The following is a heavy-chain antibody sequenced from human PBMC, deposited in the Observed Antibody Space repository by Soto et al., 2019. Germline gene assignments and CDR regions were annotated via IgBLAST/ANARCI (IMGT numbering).Heavy chain of an antibody. Sequence: GGSLRLSCAASGFTSSDYYMSWIRQAPGKGLEWVSYISSSSSYTNYADSVKGRFTISRDNAKNSLYLQMNSLRAEDTAVYYCARADYGSGVDPWGQGTLVTVSS. CDR2: ISSSSSYT. CDR3: ARADYGSGVDP. J-gene: IGHJ5*02. V-gene: IGHV3-11*06. D-gene: IGHD3-10*01. CDR1: GFTSSDYY.